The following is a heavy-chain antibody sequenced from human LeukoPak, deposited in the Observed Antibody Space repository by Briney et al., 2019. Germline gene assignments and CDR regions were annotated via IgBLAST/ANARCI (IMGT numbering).Heavy chain of an antibody. CDR2: INPNSGGT. CDR1: GYTFTGYY. D-gene: IGHD5-12*01. J-gene: IGHJ4*02. V-gene: IGHV1-2*02. Sequence: ASVKVSCTASGYTFTGYYMHWVRQAPGQGLEWMGWINPNSGGTNYAQKFQGRVTMTRDTSISTAYMELSRLRSDDTAVYYCARDPSQRGYSGYALLYWGQGTLVTVSS. CDR3: ARDPSQRGYSGYALLY.